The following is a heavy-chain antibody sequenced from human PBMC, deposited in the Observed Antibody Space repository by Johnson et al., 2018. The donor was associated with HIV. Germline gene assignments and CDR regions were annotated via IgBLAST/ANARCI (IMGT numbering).Heavy chain of an antibody. CDR1: GFTVSSTY. Sequence: VQLVESGGGLIQPGGSLRLSCAASGFTVSSTYMSWVRQAPGQGLEWVSVIYSGGSTYYADSVKGRFTISRDNSKNTLYLQMNSLRAEDTAVYYCARDNGAVAGPEGAFDIWGQGTMVTVSS. CDR3: ARDNGAVAGPEGAFDI. J-gene: IGHJ3*02. V-gene: IGHV3-66*03. D-gene: IGHD6-19*01. CDR2: IYSGGST.